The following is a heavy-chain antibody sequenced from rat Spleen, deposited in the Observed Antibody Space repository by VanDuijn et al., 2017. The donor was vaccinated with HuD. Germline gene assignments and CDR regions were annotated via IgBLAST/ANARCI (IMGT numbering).Heavy chain of an antibody. CDR1: GFSLSSNG. Sequence: QVQLKESGPGLVQPSQTLSLTCTVSGFSLSSNGVSWVRQPPGKGLEWIAAISSGGDTYYSSALKSRLSISRDTSKNKVFLEMNSLQTAGTAVYFCRRDEYRNNWGFDYWGQGTLVTVSS. D-gene: IGHD1-5*01. V-gene: IGHV2S12*01. J-gene: IGHJ3*01. CDR2: ISSGGDT. CDR3: RRDEYRNNWGFDY.